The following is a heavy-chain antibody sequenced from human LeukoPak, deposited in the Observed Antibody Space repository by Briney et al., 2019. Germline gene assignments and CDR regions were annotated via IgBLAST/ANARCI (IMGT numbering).Heavy chain of an antibody. CDR1: GGSFSSSSFN. V-gene: IGHV4-39*02. D-gene: IGHD3-9*01. CDR3: AREIHYDILTGYPGYYMDV. J-gene: IGHJ6*03. Sequence: SETLSLTCTVSGGSFSSSSFNWAWIRQPPGKGLEWIGAIYYSGHTYYNPSLKSRVTMSADTSKTQFPLKLSSVTAADTAVYYCAREIHYDILTGYPGYYMDVWGKGTTVTVSS. CDR2: IYYSGHT.